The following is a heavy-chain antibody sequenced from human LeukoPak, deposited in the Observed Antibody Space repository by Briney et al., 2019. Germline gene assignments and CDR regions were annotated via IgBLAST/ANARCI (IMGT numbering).Heavy chain of an antibody. CDR3: ARVGFGNTPHPIDY. J-gene: IGHJ4*02. D-gene: IGHD4-23*01. CDR1: GGSISSYY. Sequence: SETLSLTCTVSGGSISSYYWSWIRQPPGKGLEWIGYIYYTGSTSYNPSLKSRVAISVDTSKNQFSLKLRSVTAADTAVYYCARVGFGNTPHPIDYWGQGTLVTVSS. CDR2: IYYTGST. V-gene: IGHV4-59*01.